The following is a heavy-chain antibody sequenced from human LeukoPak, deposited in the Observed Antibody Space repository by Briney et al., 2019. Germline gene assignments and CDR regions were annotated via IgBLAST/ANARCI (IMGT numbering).Heavy chain of an antibody. Sequence: SETLSLTCAVYGGSFSGYYWSWIRQPPGKGLEWIGEINHSGSTNYNPSHKSRVTISVDTSKNQFSLKLSSVTAADTAVYYCARGRRNWFDPWGQGTLVTVSS. CDR1: GGSFSGYY. V-gene: IGHV4-34*01. CDR2: INHSGST. J-gene: IGHJ5*02. CDR3: ARGRRNWFDP.